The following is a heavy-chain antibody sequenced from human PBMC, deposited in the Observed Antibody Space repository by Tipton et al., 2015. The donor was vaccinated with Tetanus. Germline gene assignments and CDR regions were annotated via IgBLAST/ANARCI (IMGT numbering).Heavy chain of an antibody. CDR3: ARRGGDFLTGYYDS. CDR2: MYHSGQA. V-gene: IGHV4-30-4*01. J-gene: IGHJ4*02. CDR1: GGSISSTDYY. Sequence: TLSLTCSVSGGSISSTDYYWSWIRQPPGKGLEWIGYMYHSGQAYYNSSLKSRVVILVDTSKNQFSLKLSSVTAADTAEYYCARRGGDFLTGYYDSWGQGTLVTVSS. D-gene: IGHD3-9*01.